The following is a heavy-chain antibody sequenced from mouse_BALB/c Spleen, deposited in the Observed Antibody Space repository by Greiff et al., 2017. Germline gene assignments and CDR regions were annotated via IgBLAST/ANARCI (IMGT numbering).Heavy chain of an antibody. D-gene: IGHD2-14*01. CDR2: ISSGGST. Sequence: EVKLQESGGGLVKPGGSLKLSCAASGFTFSSYAMSWVRQTPEKRLEWVASISSGGSTYYPDSVKGRFTISRDNARNILYLQMSSLRSEDTAMYYCAREVRRGAWFAYWGQGTLVTVSA. CDR1: GFTFSSYA. V-gene: IGHV5-6-5*01. J-gene: IGHJ3*01. CDR3: AREVRRGAWFAY.